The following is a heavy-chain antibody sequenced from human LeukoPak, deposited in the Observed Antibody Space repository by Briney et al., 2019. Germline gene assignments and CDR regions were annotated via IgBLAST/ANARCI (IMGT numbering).Heavy chain of an antibody. Sequence: SETLSLTCAVYGGSFSGYYWVWIRQPPGKGLEWIGSIYYSGSTSYSPSLKSRVTMTVDTSKSQFSLKLSSVTAADTAVYFCARSPHIWFAERGWFDPWGQGTLVTVSS. J-gene: IGHJ5*02. D-gene: IGHD3-10*01. V-gene: IGHV4-34*01. CDR2: IYYSGST. CDR3: ARSPHIWFAERGWFDP. CDR1: GGSFSGYY.